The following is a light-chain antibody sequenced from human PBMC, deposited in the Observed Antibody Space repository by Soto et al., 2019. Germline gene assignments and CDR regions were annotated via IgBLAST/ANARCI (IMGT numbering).Light chain of an antibody. CDR3: QEYSSVIT. Sequence: DLPMTQSPSSLSASVGDRVTITCLASQGISNFLAWYQQKQGKVPKLLISAASTLQSGVTSRFSGSGSGAAFTLTITSLHPEDVATYYGQEYSSVITFGQGTRLEIK. V-gene: IGKV1-27*01. CDR1: QGISNF. CDR2: AAS. J-gene: IGKJ5*01.